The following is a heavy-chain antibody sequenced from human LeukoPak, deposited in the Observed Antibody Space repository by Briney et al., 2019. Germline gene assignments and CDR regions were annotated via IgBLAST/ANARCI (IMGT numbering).Heavy chain of an antibody. V-gene: IGHV3-30-3*01. CDR2: ISYDGSNK. CDR3: AANYDFWSGYYTGIDY. J-gene: IGHJ4*02. Sequence: PGRSLRLSCAASGFTFSSYAMHWVRQAPGKGLEWVAVISYDGSNKYYADSVKGRFTISRDNSKNTLYLQMNSLRAEDTAVYYCAANYDFWSGYYTGIDYWGQGTLVTVSS. CDR1: GFTFSSYA. D-gene: IGHD3-3*01.